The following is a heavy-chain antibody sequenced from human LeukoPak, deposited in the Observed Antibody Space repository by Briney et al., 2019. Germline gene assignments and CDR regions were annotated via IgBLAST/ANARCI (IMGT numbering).Heavy chain of an antibody. D-gene: IGHD6-13*01. V-gene: IGHV3-33*01. CDR2: IWYDGSNK. J-gene: IGHJ6*02. CDR1: GFTFSSYG. CDR3: ARQRYSSTYYYAMDV. Sequence: GRSLRLSCAASGFTFSSYGMHWVRQAPGNGLEWVAVIWYDGSNKYYADSVKGRFTISRDNSKNTLYLQMNSLRAEDTAVYYCARQRYSSTYYYAMDVWGQGTTVTVSS.